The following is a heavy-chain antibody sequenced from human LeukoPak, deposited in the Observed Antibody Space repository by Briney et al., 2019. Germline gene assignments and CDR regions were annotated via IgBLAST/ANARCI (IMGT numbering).Heavy chain of an antibody. CDR1: GGTFSSYA. CDR2: IIPILGIA. D-gene: IGHD3-10*01. CDR3: AGHSGSYYGDAFDI. Sequence: ASVKVSCKASGGTFSSYAISWVRQAPAQGLEWMGRIIPILGIANYAQKFQGRVTITADKSTGTAYMELSSLRSEDTAVYYCAGHSGSYYGDAFDIWGQGTMVTVSS. J-gene: IGHJ3*02. V-gene: IGHV1-69*04.